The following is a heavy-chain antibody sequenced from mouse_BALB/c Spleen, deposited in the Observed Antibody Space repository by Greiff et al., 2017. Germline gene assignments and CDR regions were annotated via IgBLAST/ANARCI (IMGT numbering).Heavy chain of an antibody. D-gene: IGHD2-4*01. CDR2: INPSTGYT. CDR3: ARFYYDYVGMDY. CDR1: GYTFTSYW. J-gene: IGHJ4*01. Sequence: VQLQQSGAELAKPGASVKMSCKASGYTFTSYWMHWVKQRPGQGLEWIGYINPSTGYTEYNQKFKDKATLTADKSSSTAYMQLSSLTYEDSAVYYCARFYYDYVGMDYWGQGTSVTVSS. V-gene: IGHV1-7*01.